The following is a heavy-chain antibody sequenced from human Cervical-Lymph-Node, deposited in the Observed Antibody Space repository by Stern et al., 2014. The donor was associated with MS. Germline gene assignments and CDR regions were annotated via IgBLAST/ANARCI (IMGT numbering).Heavy chain of an antibody. CDR1: GYTFTSYG. V-gene: IGHV1-18*01. Sequence: VQLVESGAEVKKPGASVKVSCKASGYTFTSYGISWVRQAPGQGLEWMGWISAYNGNTNYAQKLQGRVIMTTDTSTSTAYMELKSLISDDTAVYYCARDVRYLPAYPLDYWGQGTLVTVSS. CDR3: ARDVRYLPAYPLDY. CDR2: ISAYNGNT. J-gene: IGHJ4*02. D-gene: IGHD1-14*01.